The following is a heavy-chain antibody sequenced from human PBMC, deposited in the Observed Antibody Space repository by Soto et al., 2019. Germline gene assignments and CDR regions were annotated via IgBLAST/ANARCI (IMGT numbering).Heavy chain of an antibody. J-gene: IGHJ4*02. CDR1: GFTFRNYA. CDR2: IWSDGSRQ. V-gene: IGHV3-33*01. Sequence: QVRLVESGGGAVQPGRSLKLSCTASGFTFRNYAMHWVRQAPGKGLEWVAFIWSDGSRQDYAESVRGRFTISRDDSNNRLDLQMNSLRVEDTALYYCARDGARGWNLDYCGQGTLVTVTS. CDR3: ARDGARGWNLDY. D-gene: IGHD6-19*01.